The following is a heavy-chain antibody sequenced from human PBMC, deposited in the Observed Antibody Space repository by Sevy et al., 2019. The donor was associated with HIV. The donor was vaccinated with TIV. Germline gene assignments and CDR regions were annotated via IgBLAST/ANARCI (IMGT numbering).Heavy chain of an antibody. CDR2: IYYSGST. CDR1: GGSISSYY. CDR3: ARGSLGELSNLGDAFDI. Sequence: SETLSLTCTVSGGSISSYYWSWIRQPPGKGLEWIGDIYYSGSTNYNPSLKSRVTISVDTSKNQFTLKLRSVTAADTAVYYWARGSLGELSNLGDAFDIWGQGTMVTVSS. J-gene: IGHJ3*02. V-gene: IGHV4-59*01. D-gene: IGHD3-16*02.